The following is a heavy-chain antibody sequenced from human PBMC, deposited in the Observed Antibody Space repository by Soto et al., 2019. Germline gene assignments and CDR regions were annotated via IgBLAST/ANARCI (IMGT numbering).Heavy chain of an antibody. CDR3: ARLVVVTPVANA. J-gene: IGHJ5*02. V-gene: IGHV4-39*02. Sequence: SETLSLTCSVSGGSISYNSYYWGWIRQPPGKGLEWVGGIFYTGTTYYSPSLKDRVTISVDTSRNSFSLNLTSVTAADTAVYFCARLVVVTPVANAWGQGTLVTVSS. CDR2: IFYTGTT. D-gene: IGHD2-15*01. CDR1: GGSISYNSYY.